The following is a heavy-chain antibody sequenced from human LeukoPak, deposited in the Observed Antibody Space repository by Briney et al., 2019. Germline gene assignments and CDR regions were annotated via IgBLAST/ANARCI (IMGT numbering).Heavy chain of an antibody. CDR3: VRKSYGDFLDYDYHLDV. Sequence: PGGSLRLSCAASGFTFRSYTMNWVRQAPGKGLEWVSSIKGRFTISRDNAKNSLYLQMNSQRVEDTAVYYCVRKSYGDFLDYDYHLDVWGKGTTVTVSS. V-gene: IGHV3-21*01. D-gene: IGHD4-17*01. CDR2: I. CDR1: GFTFRSYT. J-gene: IGHJ6*03.